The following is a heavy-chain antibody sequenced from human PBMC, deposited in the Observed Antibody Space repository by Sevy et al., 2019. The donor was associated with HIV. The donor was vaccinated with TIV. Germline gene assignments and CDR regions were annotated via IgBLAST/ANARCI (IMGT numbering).Heavy chain of an antibody. CDR1: GFNFTDYW. Sequence: GGSLRLSCAASGFNFTDYWMSWVRQTPGKGLEWVATIKQDESEKYYVDSVKGRFAISRDNGRNSVSLQMNGLRAEDTALYYCAREVGGYNWRPYYFDSWGQGTLVTVSS. CDR3: AREVGGYNWRPYYFDS. CDR2: IKQDESEK. V-gene: IGHV3-7*01. D-gene: IGHD5-12*01. J-gene: IGHJ4*02.